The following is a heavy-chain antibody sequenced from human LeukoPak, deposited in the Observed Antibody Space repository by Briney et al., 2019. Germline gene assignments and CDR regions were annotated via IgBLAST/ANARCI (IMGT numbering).Heavy chain of an antibody. J-gene: IGHJ4*02. CDR1: GFTFINYS. CDR2: ISSSGGSK. V-gene: IGHV3-23*01. D-gene: IGHD3-3*01. CDR3: AKVYHVFRSGYLDC. Sequence: GGSLRLSCAAAGFTFINYSMTWVRRAPGRGLEGVSSISSSGGSKYYADSVKDGFTISRDDSTNTLHLLLNSLRAEDTAVYYCAKVYHVFRSGYLDCWGQGTLVTVSS.